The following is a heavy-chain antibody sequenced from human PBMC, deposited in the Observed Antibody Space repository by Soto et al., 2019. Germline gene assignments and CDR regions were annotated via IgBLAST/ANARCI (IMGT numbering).Heavy chain of an antibody. CDR2: IYYSGNT. CDR1: GGSISGSTYY. V-gene: IGHV4-39*01. Sequence: QLQLQESGPGLVKPSETLSLTCTVSGGSISGSTYYWGWIRQPPGKGLEWIGSIYYSGNTYYNPSLKSRVTICVDTSKNQRSLQLSSVTAAATAVYYCASHNPFGWTNRFDCWGQGTLVTVSS. D-gene: IGHD6-19*01. CDR3: ASHNPFGWTNRFDC. J-gene: IGHJ4*02.